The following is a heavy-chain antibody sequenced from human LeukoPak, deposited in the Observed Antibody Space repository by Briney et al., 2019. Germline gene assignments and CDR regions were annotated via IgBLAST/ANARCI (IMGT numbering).Heavy chain of an antibody. J-gene: IGHJ5*02. CDR2: INDGGSNT. D-gene: IGHD6-6*01. Sequence: SGGSLRLSCIASGFTFSSYGMSWVRQAPGKGLEWVSGINDGGSNTYYADSVKGRFTISRDDSKNTLHLQMNSLRAEDTAVYYCAKRAEYSDSTGGHFDHWGQGILVTVSS. CDR3: AKRAEYSDSTGGHFDH. V-gene: IGHV3-23*01. CDR1: GFTFSSYG.